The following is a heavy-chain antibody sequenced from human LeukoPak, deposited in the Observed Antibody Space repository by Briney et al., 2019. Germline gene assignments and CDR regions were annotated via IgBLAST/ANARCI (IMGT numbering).Heavy chain of an antibody. D-gene: IGHD5-12*01. CDR1: GYSVSSGYF. CDR3: ARGRGYNYLISNLDS. CDR2: VSHSGNT. J-gene: IGHJ4*02. Sequence: SETLSLTCTVSGYSVSSGYFWGWIRQSPGKGLEWIGSVSHSGNTFHNPSLKSRLTISLDTSKNQFSLGLRSVTAADTAVYYCARGRGYNYLISNLDSWGQGTLVPVSS. V-gene: IGHV4-38-2*02.